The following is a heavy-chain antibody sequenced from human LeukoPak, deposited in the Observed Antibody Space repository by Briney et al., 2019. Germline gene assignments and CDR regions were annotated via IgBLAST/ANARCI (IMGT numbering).Heavy chain of an antibody. CDR1: GYTFTYRY. V-gene: IGHV1-45*02. Sequence: ASVKVSCKASGYTFTYRYLHWVRQAPGQALEWMGWITPFNGNTNYAQKFQDRVTITRDRSMSTAYMELSSLRSEDTAMYYCASKVAGGEDDAFDIWGQGTMVTVSS. J-gene: IGHJ3*02. CDR3: ASKVAGGEDDAFDI. CDR2: ITPFNGNT. D-gene: IGHD6-19*01.